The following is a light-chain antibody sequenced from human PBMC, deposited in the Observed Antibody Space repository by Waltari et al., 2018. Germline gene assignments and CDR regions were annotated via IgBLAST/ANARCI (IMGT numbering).Light chain of an antibody. Sequence: QSALTHPASVSGSPGQSITISCTGTSTDVGTYNLVSCYQYHSGKGPKVMIDEGSKRPSGVSNRFSGSESGNTASLTISGLQAEDEADYYCCSYAGGTTSVLFGGGTKLTVL. CDR1: STDVGTYNL. V-gene: IGLV2-23*01. J-gene: IGLJ2*01. CDR2: EGS. CDR3: CSYAGGTTSVL.